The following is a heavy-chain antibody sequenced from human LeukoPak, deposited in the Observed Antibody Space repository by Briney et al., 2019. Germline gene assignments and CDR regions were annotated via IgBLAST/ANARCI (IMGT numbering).Heavy chain of an antibody. CDR1: GFTFSNYW. V-gene: IGHV3-74*01. CDR3: VRDNYGVDY. D-gene: IGHD4-11*01. CDR2: ITSDGSTT. J-gene: IGHJ4*02. Sequence: QPGGSLRLSCAASGFTFSNYWMQWVRPAPGKGLVWLSHITSDGSTTTYADSVKGRFTTSRDNAKNTLYLQMNSLRAEDTAVYYCVRDNYGVDYWGQGTLVTVSS.